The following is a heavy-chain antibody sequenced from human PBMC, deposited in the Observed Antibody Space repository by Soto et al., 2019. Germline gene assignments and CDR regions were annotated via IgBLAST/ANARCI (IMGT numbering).Heavy chain of an antibody. CDR3: AKDRRYCSSTSCLGWFDP. D-gene: IGHD2-2*01. CDR1: GFTFSSYS. Sequence: PGGSLRLSCAASGFTFSSYSMNWVRQAPGKGLEWVSSISSSSSYIYYADSVKGRFTISRDNAKNSLYLQMNSLRAEDTAVYYCAKDRRYCSSTSCLGWFDPWGQGTLVTVSS. V-gene: IGHV3-21*04. J-gene: IGHJ5*02. CDR2: ISSSSSYI.